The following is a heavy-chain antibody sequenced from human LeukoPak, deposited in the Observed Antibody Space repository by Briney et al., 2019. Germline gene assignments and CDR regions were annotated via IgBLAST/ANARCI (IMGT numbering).Heavy chain of an antibody. CDR2: ISGSGDRT. Sequence: GGSLRLSCAASGFLFSIYPMSWVRQAPGKGLEWVSSISGSGDRTYYADSVKGRFTITRDNSKNTLHLQMSSLRAEDTAVYYCAKEARIRTPDHYDYWGQGTLV. D-gene: IGHD1-14*01. V-gene: IGHV3-23*01. CDR3: AKEARIRTPDHYDY. J-gene: IGHJ4*02. CDR1: GFLFSIYP.